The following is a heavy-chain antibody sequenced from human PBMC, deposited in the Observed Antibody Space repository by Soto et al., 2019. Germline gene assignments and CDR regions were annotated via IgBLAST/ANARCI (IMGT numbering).Heavy chain of an antibody. CDR1: GFTFSSYA. Sequence: VPLVESGGGVVQPGTSLRLSCAASGFTFSSYAMHWFRQAPGKGLEWVAVISYDGSNKYYADSVKGRFTISRDNSKNTLYLQMNILGAEDTAVYYCASAPTTVVTPSYFDYWGQGTLVTVSS. CDR3: ASAPTTVVTPSYFDY. J-gene: IGHJ4*02. V-gene: IGHV3-30-3*01. D-gene: IGHD4-17*01. CDR2: ISYDGSNK.